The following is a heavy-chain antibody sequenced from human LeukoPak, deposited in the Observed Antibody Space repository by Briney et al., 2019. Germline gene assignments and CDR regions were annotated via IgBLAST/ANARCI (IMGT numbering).Heavy chain of an antibody. Sequence: GASVKVSCKASGYTFTGDYMHWARQAPGQGLEWMGWINPNSGGTNYAQKFQGRVTMTRDTSISTAYMELSRLRSDDTAVYYCARETYSSSWVDYWGQGTLVTVSS. J-gene: IGHJ4*02. CDR1: GYTFTGDY. CDR3: ARETYSSSWVDY. D-gene: IGHD6-13*01. V-gene: IGHV1-2*02. CDR2: INPNSGGT.